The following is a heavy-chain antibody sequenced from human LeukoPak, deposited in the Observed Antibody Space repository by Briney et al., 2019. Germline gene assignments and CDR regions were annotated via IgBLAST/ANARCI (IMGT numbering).Heavy chain of an antibody. Sequence: GGSLRLSCAASGFTFDDYGMTWVRQAAGKGLEWVASINWNGGSTGYADSVKGRFTISRDKAKNSLYLQMNSLRAEDTALYYCARFIRGYSYRAFDYWGQGTLVTVSS. CDR1: GFTFDDYG. CDR3: ARFIRGYSYRAFDY. J-gene: IGHJ4*02. V-gene: IGHV3-20*04. D-gene: IGHD5-18*01. CDR2: INWNGGST.